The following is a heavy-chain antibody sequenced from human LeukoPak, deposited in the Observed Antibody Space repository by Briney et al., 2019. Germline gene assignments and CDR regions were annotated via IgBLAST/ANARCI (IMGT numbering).Heavy chain of an antibody. D-gene: IGHD3-10*01. CDR2: ISSSGSTI. Sequence: PGGSLRLSCAASGFTFSDYYMSWIRQAPGKGLEWVSYISSSGSTIYYADSVKGRFTISRDNAKNSLYLQMNSLRAEDTAVYYCAREVYYYGSGSYQETSESDYWGQGTLVTVSS. CDR1: GFTFSDYY. V-gene: IGHV3-11*04. CDR3: AREVYYYGSGSYQETSESDY. J-gene: IGHJ4*02.